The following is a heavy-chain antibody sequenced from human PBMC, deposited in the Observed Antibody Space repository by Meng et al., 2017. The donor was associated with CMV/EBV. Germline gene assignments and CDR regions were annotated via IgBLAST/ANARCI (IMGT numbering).Heavy chain of an antibody. CDR2: ISSSGDTT. V-gene: IGHV3-48*03. Sequence: GESLKISCAASGFTFSSYEMNWVRHAPGKGLEWVSYISSSGDTTYYADSVRGRFTISRDNFRNSLFLQMNSLRAEDTAVYYCARGKFYYDSSGYYAFYHWGQGTRVTVSS. J-gene: IGHJ5*02. CDR1: GFTFSSYE. D-gene: IGHD3-22*01. CDR3: ARGKFYYDSSGYYAFYH.